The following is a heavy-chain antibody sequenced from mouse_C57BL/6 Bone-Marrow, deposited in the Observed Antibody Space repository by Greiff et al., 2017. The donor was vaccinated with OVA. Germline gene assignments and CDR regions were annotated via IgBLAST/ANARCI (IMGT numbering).Heavy chain of an antibody. V-gene: IGHV1-82*01. J-gene: IGHJ3*01. CDR2: IYPGDGDT. CDR1: GYAFSSSW. CDR3: ARDHPWFAY. Sequence: VKLMESGPELVKPGASVKISCKASGYAFSSSWMNWVKQRPGKGLEWIGRIYPGDGDTNYNGKFKGKATLTADKSSSTAYMQLSSLTSEDSAVYFCARDHPWFAYWGQGTLVTVSA.